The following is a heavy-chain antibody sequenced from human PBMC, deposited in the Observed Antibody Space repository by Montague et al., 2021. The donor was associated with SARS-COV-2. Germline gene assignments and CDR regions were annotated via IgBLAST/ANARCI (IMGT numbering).Heavy chain of an antibody. CDR2: IYTTGSS. CDR3: ARERSYLYWYFDL. J-gene: IGHJ2*01. CDR1: AGSIRDYY. Sequence: SETLSLTCAVSAGSIRDYYWSWIRQPAGKGLEWIGRIYTTGSSDYSPSLQSRVTMSVDTSKNQVSLRLMPVTAADAALYYCARERSYLYWYFDLWGRGTLVTVSS. V-gene: IGHV4-4*07.